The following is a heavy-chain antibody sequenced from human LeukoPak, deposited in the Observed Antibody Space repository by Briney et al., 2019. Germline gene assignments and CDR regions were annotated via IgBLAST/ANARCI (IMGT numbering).Heavy chain of an antibody. CDR3: AREGNGLLSKDFDY. CDR1: GFTFTDYY. Sequence: ASMKVSCKSSGFTFTDYYIHWVRQTPGQGLEWMGYIGPHSSATSSPQEFQGRVTMTRDTSMSTAYMELTRLTSDDTAVYYCAREGNGLLSKDFDYWGQGTLVSVSS. V-gene: IGHV1-2*02. D-gene: IGHD2/OR15-2a*01. J-gene: IGHJ4*02. CDR2: IGPHSSAT.